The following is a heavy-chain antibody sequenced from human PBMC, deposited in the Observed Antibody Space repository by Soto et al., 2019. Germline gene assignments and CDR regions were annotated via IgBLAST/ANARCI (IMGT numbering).Heavy chain of an antibody. Sequence: QVQLVQSGAEVKKPGSSVKVSCKASGGTFSTYTITWVRQAPGQGLEWMGRIIPIIGIINYAQKFQGRVTISADKITGTAYLDLSGLRSDATAVYCCAGGPDLHYSDSHAAAYPWGQGTLVTVSS. CDR1: GGTFSTYT. V-gene: IGHV1-69*02. D-gene: IGHD4-4*01. J-gene: IGHJ5*02. CDR2: IIPIIGII. CDR3: AGGPDLHYSDSHAAAYP.